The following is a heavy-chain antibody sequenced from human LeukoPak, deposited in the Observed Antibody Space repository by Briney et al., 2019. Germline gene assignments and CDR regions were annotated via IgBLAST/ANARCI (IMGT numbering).Heavy chain of an antibody. CDR3: ARETPRRGETRDGYR. CDR1: GFTFSNYA. D-gene: IGHD5-24*01. Sequence: GGSLRLSCTASGFTFSNYAMHWVRQAPGKGLEYVSAISGDGGSTYYANSVKGRFAISRDNSKNTLYLQMNSLRVEDTAVYYCARETPRRGETRDGYRWGQGTVVTVSS. J-gene: IGHJ4*02. CDR2: ISGDGGST. V-gene: IGHV3-64*01.